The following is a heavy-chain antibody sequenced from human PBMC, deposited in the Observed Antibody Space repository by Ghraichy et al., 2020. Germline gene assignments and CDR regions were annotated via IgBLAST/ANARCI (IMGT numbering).Heavy chain of an antibody. D-gene: IGHD3-10*01. Sequence: ASVKVSCKVSGYTLTELSMHWVRQAPGKGLEWMGGFYPEDGETIYAQKFQGRVTMTEDTSTDTAYMELSSLRSEDTAVYYCATRGASGITPLDAFDIWGQGTMVTVSS. J-gene: IGHJ3*02. CDR2: FYPEDGET. CDR1: GYTLTELS. CDR3: ATRGASGITPLDAFDI. V-gene: IGHV1-24*01.